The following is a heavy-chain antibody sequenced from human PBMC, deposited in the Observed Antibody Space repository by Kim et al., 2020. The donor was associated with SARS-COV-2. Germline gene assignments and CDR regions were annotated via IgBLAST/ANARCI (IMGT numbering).Heavy chain of an antibody. J-gene: IGHJ6*02. Sequence: ASVKVSCKASGYTFTSYGISWVRQAPGQGLEWMGWISAYNGNTNYAQKLQGRVTMTTDTSTSTAYMELRSLRSDDTAVYYCARDRGGYSRRFGMDVWGQGTTVTVSS. CDR2: ISAYNGNT. CDR3: ARDRGGYSRRFGMDV. D-gene: IGHD1-26*01. CDR1: GYTFTSYG. V-gene: IGHV1-18*01.